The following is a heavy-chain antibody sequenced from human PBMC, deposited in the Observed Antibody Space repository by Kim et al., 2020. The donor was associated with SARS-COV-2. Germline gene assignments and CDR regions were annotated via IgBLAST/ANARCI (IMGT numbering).Heavy chain of an antibody. CDR1: GGSISSGGYY. CDR2: IYYSGST. CDR3: ARVSIAFTMVRGVLDY. V-gene: IGHV4-31*03. D-gene: IGHD3-10*01. Sequence: SETLSLTCTVSGGSISSGGYYWSWIRQHPGKGLEWIGYIYYSGSTYYNPSLKSRVTISVDTSKNQFSLKLSSVTAADTAVYYCARVSIAFTMVRGVLDYWGQGTLVTVSS. J-gene: IGHJ4*02.